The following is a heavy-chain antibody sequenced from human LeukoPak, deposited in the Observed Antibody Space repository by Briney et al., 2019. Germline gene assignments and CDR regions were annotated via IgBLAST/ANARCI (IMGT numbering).Heavy chain of an antibody. V-gene: IGHV3-48*03. CDR1: GFTLSSYE. Sequence: GGSLRLSCAASGFTLSSYEMNWVRQAPGKGLEWVSYISSSGSTIYYADSVKGRFTISRDNAKNSLYLQMNSLRAEDTAVYYCARRPRYYDILTGSYYYYGMDVWGQGTTVTVSS. J-gene: IGHJ6*02. CDR3: ARRPRYYDILTGSYYYYGMDV. CDR2: ISSSGSTI. D-gene: IGHD3-9*01.